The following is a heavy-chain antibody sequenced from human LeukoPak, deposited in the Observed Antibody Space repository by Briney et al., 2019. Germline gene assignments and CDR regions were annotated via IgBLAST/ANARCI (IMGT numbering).Heavy chain of an antibody. CDR1: GFTFSSYS. CDR2: ISSSSSYI. J-gene: IGHJ4*02. CDR3: AREAGYDFDS. D-gene: IGHD5-12*01. V-gene: IGHV3-21*01. Sequence: GGSLRLSCAASGFTFSSYSMNWVRQAPGKGLEWVSSISSSSSYIYYADSVKGRFTISRDNSKNTLYLQMNSLRAEDTAVYFCAREAGYDFDSWGQGTLVTVSS.